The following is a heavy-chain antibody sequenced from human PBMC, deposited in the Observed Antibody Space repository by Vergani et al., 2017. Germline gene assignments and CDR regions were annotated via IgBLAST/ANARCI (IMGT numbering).Heavy chain of an antibody. J-gene: IGHJ4*02. CDR2: ISSDGGST. CDR3: AGPQGTSAYYYGGFDY. V-gene: IGHV3-23*01. D-gene: IGHD3-22*01. CDR1: GFSFKDYA. Sequence: EVRLLESGGDLLQSGESLKISCAASGFSFKDYAMTWVRQAPGKGLEWVSTISSDGGSTYYADSVKGRFTISRDNSKNTLSLQMNSLTAEDTAIYYCAGPQGTSAYYYGGFDYWGQGILVTVSS.